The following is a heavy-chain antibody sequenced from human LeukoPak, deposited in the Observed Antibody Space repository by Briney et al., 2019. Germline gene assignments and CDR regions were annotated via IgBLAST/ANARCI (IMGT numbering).Heavy chain of an antibody. D-gene: IGHD4-17*01. CDR1: GDSISSYY. CDR3: ASPIYGDYAGLAFDI. Sequence: PSETLSLTCTVSGDSISSYYWSWIRQPPGKGLEWIGYIYYSGSTNYNPSLKSRVTISVDTSKNQFSLKLSAVNAADTAVYYCASPIYGDYAGLAFDIWGQGTMVTVSS. CDR2: IYYSGST. V-gene: IGHV4-59*08. J-gene: IGHJ3*02.